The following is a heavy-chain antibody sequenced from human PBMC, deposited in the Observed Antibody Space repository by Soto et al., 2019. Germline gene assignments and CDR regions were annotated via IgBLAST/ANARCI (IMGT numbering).Heavy chain of an antibody. V-gene: IGHV1-18*01. D-gene: IGHD3-10*01. Sequence: QVQLVQSGGEVKKPGASVKVSCKASGYTFTNYGISWVRQAPGQGLECMGWINVYNGNTKYAPKVQGRVTMTTDTSTRTAYMELSGLRSDDTAVYYCARGVGSGSYYNQYNWFDPWGQVTLVTVSS. CDR3: ARGVGSGSYYNQYNWFDP. J-gene: IGHJ5*02. CDR1: GYTFTNYG. CDR2: INVYNGNT.